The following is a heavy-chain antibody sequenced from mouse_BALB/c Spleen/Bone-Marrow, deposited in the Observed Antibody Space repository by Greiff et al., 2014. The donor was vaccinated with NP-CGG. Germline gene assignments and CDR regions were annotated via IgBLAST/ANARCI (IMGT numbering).Heavy chain of an antibody. CDR2: ISYSGST. Sequence: EVHLVESGPSLVKPSQTLSHTCSVTGDSITSGYWNWIRKFPGNKLEYMGYISYSGSTYYNPSLKSRISITRDTSKNQCYLQLNSVTTEDTATYYCARWRQLGRPGFAYWGQGTLVTVSA. CDR3: ARWRQLGRPGFAY. V-gene: IGHV3-8*02. CDR1: GDSITSGY. J-gene: IGHJ3*01. D-gene: IGHD4-1*02.